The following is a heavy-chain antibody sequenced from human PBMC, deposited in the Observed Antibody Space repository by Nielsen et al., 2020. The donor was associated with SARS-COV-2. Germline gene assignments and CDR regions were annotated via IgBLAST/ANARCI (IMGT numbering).Heavy chain of an antibody. CDR2: IYYSGST. Sequence: SETLSLTCTVSGGSISSGDYYWSWIRQPPGKGLEWIGYIYYSGSTYYNPSLKSRVTISVDTSKNQFSLKLSSVTAADTAVYYCARKGGELLSDYYYGMDVWGQGTTVTVSS. D-gene: IGHD3-10*01. CDR1: GGSISSGDYY. CDR3: ARKGGELLSDYYYGMDV. V-gene: IGHV4-30-4*01. J-gene: IGHJ6*02.